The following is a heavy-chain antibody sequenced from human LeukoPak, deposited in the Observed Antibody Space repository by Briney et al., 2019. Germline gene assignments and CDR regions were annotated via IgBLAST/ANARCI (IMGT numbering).Heavy chain of an antibody. J-gene: IGHJ4*02. CDR1: GGSISSYF. CDR3: AREDPLVAARGLDY. D-gene: IGHD2-15*01. CDR2: IYTSGTT. Sequence: PSETLSLTCTVSGGSISSYFWSWIRQPAGKGLEWIGLIYTSGTTNYNTTLKSRLTMSVDTSKNQFSLRLSSVTAADTAVYYRAREDPLVAARGLDYWGQGTLVTVSS. V-gene: IGHV4-4*07.